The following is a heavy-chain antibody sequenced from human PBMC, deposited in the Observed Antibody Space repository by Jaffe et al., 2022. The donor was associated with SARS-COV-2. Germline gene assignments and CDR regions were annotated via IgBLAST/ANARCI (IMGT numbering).Heavy chain of an antibody. V-gene: IGHV1-18*01. CDR2: ISAYNGNT. CDR1: GYTFTSYG. D-gene: IGHD6-19*01. J-gene: IGHJ3*02. CDR3: ASNEGIAVAGTGDAFDI. Sequence: QVQLVQSGAEVKKPGASVKVSCKASGYTFTSYGISWVRQAPGQGLEWMGWISAYNGNTNYAQKLQGRVTMTTDTSTSTAYMELRSLRSDDTAVYYCASNEGIAVAGTGDAFDIWGQGTMVTVSS.